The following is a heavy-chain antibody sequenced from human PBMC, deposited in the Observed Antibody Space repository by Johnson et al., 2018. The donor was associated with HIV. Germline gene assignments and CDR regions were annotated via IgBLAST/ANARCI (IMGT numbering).Heavy chain of an antibody. CDR3: ARGRIYGAFAFDI. CDR1: AFSFSGYA. D-gene: IGHD3-10*01. CDR2: VSYDASNK. Sequence: QVQLVESRGVLVQPGRSLRLSCTSAFSFSGYAMHWVRQAPGKGLEWVAVVSYDASNKYYADSVRGRFIISRDNSKNTLYLQMNSLRAEDTAVYYCARGRIYGAFAFDIWGQGTMVTVSS. J-gene: IGHJ3*02. V-gene: IGHV3-30*04.